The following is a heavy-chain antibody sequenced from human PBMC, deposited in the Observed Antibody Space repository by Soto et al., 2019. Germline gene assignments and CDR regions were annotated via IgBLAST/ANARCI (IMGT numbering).Heavy chain of an antibody. Sequence: GGSLRLSCVVSGFTFSDDWTNWVRQAPGKGLEWVANIKQDGSEKYYVDSVKGRFTISRDNTKNSLYLQMDSLRAEDTAVYYCARGGSGHSYGNLVYWCQGPLVT. CDR2: IKQDGSEK. D-gene: IGHD5-18*01. CDR1: GFTFSDDW. CDR3: ARGGSGHSYGNLVY. V-gene: IGHV3-7*03. J-gene: IGHJ4*02.